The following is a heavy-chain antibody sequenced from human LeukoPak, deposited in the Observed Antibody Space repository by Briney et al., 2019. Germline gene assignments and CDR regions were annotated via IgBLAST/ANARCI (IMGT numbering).Heavy chain of an antibody. D-gene: IGHD6-19*01. CDR1: GFTFSSYA. V-gene: IGHV3-21*01. CDR2: ISSSSSYI. CDR3: ARKQWLVEGDS. Sequence: GGSLRLSCAASGFTFSSYAMSWVRQAPGKGLEWVSSISSSSSYIYYADSVKGRFTISRDNAKNSLYLQMNSLRAEDTAVYFCARKQWLVEGDSWGQGTLVTVSS. J-gene: IGHJ4*02.